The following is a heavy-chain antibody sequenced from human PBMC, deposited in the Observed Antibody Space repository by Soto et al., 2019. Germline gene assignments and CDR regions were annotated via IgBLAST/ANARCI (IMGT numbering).Heavy chain of an antibody. D-gene: IGHD1-1*01. Sequence: SQTLSLTCXISGDSVSSNSAAWSWIRQSPSRGLEWLGRTYYRSKWYNDYAVSVKSRITINPDTSKNQFSLQLNSVTPEDTAVYYCAREGNWNVIYYYYYGMDVWGQGTTVTVSS. CDR2: TYYRSKWYN. J-gene: IGHJ6*02. V-gene: IGHV6-1*01. CDR1: GDSVSSNSAA. CDR3: AREGNWNVIYYYYYGMDV.